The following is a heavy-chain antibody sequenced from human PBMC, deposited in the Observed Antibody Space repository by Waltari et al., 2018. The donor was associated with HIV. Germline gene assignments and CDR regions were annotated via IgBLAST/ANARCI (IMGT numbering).Heavy chain of an antibody. CDR1: GFTFSIYA. CDR2: ISYGGSNK. D-gene: IGHD5-18*01. Sequence: QVQLVESGVGVVQPGRSMRLSCAASGFTFSIYAMHWVRQAPGKGLEWVAVISYGGSNKYYADSVKGRFTISRDNSKNTLYLQMNSLRAEDTAVYYCARKDTAMRVDAFDIWGQGTMVTVSS. V-gene: IGHV3-30*01. CDR3: ARKDTAMRVDAFDI. J-gene: IGHJ3*02.